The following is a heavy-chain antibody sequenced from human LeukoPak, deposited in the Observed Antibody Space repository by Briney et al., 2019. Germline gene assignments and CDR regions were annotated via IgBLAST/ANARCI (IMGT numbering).Heavy chain of an antibody. CDR3: ARNYYGSGSYYNVEGWFDP. CDR2: ISTYNGNI. J-gene: IGHJ5*02. Sequence: ASVKVSCKASGYTFTSYGISWVRQAPGQGLEWMGWISTYNGNINYAQKFQGRVTLTTDTSTSTAYMELRSLRSDDTAMYCCARNYYGSGSYYNVEGWFDPWGQGTLVTVSS. CDR1: GYTFTSYG. V-gene: IGHV1-18*01. D-gene: IGHD3-10*01.